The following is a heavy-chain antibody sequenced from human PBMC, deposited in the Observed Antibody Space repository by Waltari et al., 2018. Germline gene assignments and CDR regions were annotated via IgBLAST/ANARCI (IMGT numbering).Heavy chain of an antibody. Sequence: QVQLQESGPGLVKPSETLSLTCTVSGGSISSYYWSWIRQPPGKGLEWIGYIYYSGSTNYNPSLKSRVTISVDTSKNQFSLKLSSVTAADTAVYYCARGGHGWFDPWGQGTLVTVSS. D-gene: IGHD2-15*01. CDR2: IYYSGST. J-gene: IGHJ5*02. CDR1: GGSISSYY. CDR3: ARGGHGWFDP. V-gene: IGHV4-59*01.